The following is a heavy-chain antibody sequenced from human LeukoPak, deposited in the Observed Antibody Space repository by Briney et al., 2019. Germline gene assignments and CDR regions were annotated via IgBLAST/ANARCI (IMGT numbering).Heavy chain of an antibody. Sequence: GGSLRLSCAASGFTFSSYSMNWVRQAPGKGLEWVSYISSSSSTIYYADSVKGRFTISRDNAKNSLYLQMNSLRAEDTAVYYCAKGSRSITIFGVVTYYFDYWGQGTLVTVSS. J-gene: IGHJ4*02. CDR2: ISSSSSTI. CDR3: AKGSRSITIFGVVTYYFDY. D-gene: IGHD3-3*01. V-gene: IGHV3-48*01. CDR1: GFTFSSYS.